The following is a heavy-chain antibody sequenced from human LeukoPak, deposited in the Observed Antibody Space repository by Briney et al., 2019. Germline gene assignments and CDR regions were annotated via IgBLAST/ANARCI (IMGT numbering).Heavy chain of an antibody. V-gene: IGHV1-18*01. J-gene: IGHJ4*02. CDR3: ASRRDHIDY. Sequence: ASVKVSCKASGYTFTSYGISWVRQAPGQGLEWMGWISAYNGNTNYAQKFQGRVTITTDESTSTAYMELSSLRSEDTAVYYCASRRDHIDYWGQGTLVTVSS. D-gene: IGHD1-14*01. CDR1: GYTFTSYG. CDR2: ISAYNGNT.